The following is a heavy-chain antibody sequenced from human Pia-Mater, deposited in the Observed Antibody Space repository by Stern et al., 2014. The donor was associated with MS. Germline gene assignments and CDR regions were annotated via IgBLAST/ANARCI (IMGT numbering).Heavy chain of an antibody. CDR3: AADTRAMTVFY. CDR2: IKQDGSEK. D-gene: IGHD2-21*02. J-gene: IGHJ4*02. CDR1: GLTLSSYW. Sequence: VQLVQSGGGLVQPGGSLRLSCAASGLTLSSYWMSLVRQAPGKGLEWVANIKQDGSEKYYVDSVKGRFTISRDNAKNSLFLQMNSLRAEDTAVYYCAADTRAMTVFYWGQGTLVTVSS. V-gene: IGHV3-7*01.